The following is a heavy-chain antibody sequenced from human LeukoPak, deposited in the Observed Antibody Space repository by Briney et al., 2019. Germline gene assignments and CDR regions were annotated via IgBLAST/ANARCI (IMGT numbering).Heavy chain of an antibody. CDR3: ARGYCNGATCYGFDY. CDR2: IYYSGST. J-gene: IGHJ4*02. CDR1: GGSINSGDYY. V-gene: IGHV4-31*03. Sequence: PSQTLSLTCTVSGGSINSGDYYWSWIRPHPGKGLEWIGHIYYSGSTFYNPYLKSRLTISVDNSKNQFSLKLSSVTAADTAVYYCARGYCNGATCYGFDYWGQGTLVTVSS. D-gene: IGHD2-15*01.